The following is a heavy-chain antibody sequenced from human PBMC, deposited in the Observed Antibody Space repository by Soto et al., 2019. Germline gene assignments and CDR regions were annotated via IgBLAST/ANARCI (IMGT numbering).Heavy chain of an antibody. CDR3: ARDVGSGNYYKGVYYYYYMDV. V-gene: IGHV3-64*01. J-gene: IGHJ6*03. D-gene: IGHD3-10*01. CDR1: GFTIGAYV. Sequence: EVQLVESGGGLVQPGDSLRLSCAASGFTIGAYVFHWVRQAPGKALEYISAISSYGGNIYYANSVKGRFTISRDNSKNTLYLQIGSLRAEDMGVYYCARDVGSGNYYKGVYYYYYMDVWGKGTTVTVSS. CDR2: ISSYGGNI.